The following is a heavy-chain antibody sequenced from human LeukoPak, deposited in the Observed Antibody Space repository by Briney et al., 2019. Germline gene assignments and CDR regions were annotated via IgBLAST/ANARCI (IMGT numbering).Heavy chain of an antibody. CDR3: TRDLGGTSWGEWNY. V-gene: IGHV3-74*01. Sequence: GGSLRLSCAASGFTFSNYWMHWVRQAPGKGLVWVSRINSDGSATNYADSVKGRFTISRDNARNTLYLQMSSLRAEDTAVYYCTRDLGGTSWGEWNYWGQGTLVTVSS. D-gene: IGHD3-16*01. J-gene: IGHJ4*02. CDR1: GFTFSNYW. CDR2: INSDGSAT.